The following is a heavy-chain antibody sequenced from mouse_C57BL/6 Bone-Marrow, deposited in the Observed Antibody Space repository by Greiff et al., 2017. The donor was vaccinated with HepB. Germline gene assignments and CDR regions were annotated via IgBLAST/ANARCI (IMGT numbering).Heavy chain of an antibody. V-gene: IGHV1-63*01. CDR2: IYPGGGYT. Sequence: QVQLQQSGAELVRPGTSVKMSCKASGYTFTDYWIGWAKQRPGHGLAWIGDIYPGGGYTNYNEKFKGKATLTADKSSSTAYMQFSSLTSEDSAIYYCARSGDYGWFAYWGQGTLVTVSA. CDR1: GYTFTDYW. CDR3: ARSGDYGWFAY. J-gene: IGHJ3*01. D-gene: IGHD2-4*01.